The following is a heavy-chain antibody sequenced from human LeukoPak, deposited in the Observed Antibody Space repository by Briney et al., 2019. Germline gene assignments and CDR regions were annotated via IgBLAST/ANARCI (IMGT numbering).Heavy chain of an antibody. J-gene: IGHJ5*02. CDR3: ARVVPRYYDTSGANWFDP. D-gene: IGHD3-22*01. Sequence: ASVKVSCKAFGYTFTSNYMHWVRQAPGQGPEWMGVIGPSGGSTTYAQKFQGRVTMTRDTSTSTVYLELSRLRSEDTAVYFCARVVPRYYDTSGANWFDPWGQGTLVTVSS. V-gene: IGHV1-46*01. CDR2: IGPSGGST. CDR1: GYTFTSNY.